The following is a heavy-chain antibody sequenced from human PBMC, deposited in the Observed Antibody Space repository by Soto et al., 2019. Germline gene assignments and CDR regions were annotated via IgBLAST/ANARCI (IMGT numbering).Heavy chain of an antibody. J-gene: IGHJ5*02. CDR1: GYTFTSYY. D-gene: IGHD2-2*01. CDR3: AREGCSSTSCYGWANWFDP. V-gene: IGHV1-46*03. CDR2: INPSGGST. Sequence: QVQLVQSGAEVKKPGASVKVSCKASGYTFTSYYMHWVRQAPGQGLEWMGIINPSGGSTSYAQKCQGGVTMTRDTSTSTVYMELSSLRSEDTAVYYCAREGCSSTSCYGWANWFDPWGQGTLVTVSS.